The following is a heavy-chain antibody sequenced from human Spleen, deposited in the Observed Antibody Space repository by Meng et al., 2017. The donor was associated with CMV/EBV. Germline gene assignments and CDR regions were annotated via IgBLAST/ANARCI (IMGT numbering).Heavy chain of an antibody. D-gene: IGHD1-26*01. CDR2: IYPVDSDT. CDR3: ARPVGGSYYGN. V-gene: IGHV5-51*01. CDR1: GYSFTSWW. J-gene: IGHJ4*02. Sequence: GESLKISCKASGYSFTSWWIGWVRHMPGKGLEWMGVIYPVDSDTRYSPSFQGQVTISPDKSISTAYLQWSSLKASDTAMYYCARPVGGSYYGNWGQGTLVTVSS.